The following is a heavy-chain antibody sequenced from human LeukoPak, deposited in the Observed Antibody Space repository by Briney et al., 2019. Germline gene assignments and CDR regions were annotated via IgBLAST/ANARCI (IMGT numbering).Heavy chain of an antibody. CDR1: GFTFDDYA. J-gene: IGHJ4*02. D-gene: IGHD5-18*01. Sequence: GGSLRLPCAASGFTFDDYAMHWVRQVPGKGLEWVSLISWDGGSTYYADSVKGRFTISRDNSKNSLYLQMNSLRAEDTASYYCAKVRSADTAMDLDYWGQGTLVTVSS. V-gene: IGHV3-43D*03. CDR2: ISWDGGST. CDR3: AKVRSADTAMDLDY.